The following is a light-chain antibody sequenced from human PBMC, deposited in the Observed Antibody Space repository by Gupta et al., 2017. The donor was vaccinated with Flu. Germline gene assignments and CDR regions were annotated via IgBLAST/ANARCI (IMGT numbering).Light chain of an antibody. CDR3: QQYNSYPWT. CDR1: QSISSW. V-gene: IGKV1-5*03. CDR2: KAS. J-gene: IGKJ1*01. Sequence: GDRVTITCRASQSISSWLAWYQLKPGKAPKFLIYKASNLETGVPSRFSGSGSGTEFTLTISSLQPDDFATYFCQQYNSYPWTFGQGTKVEIK.